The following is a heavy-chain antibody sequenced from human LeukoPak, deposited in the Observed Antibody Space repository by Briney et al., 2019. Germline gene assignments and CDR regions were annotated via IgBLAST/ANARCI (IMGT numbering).Heavy chain of an antibody. D-gene: IGHD3-10*01. J-gene: IGHJ4*02. CDR2: ISGDGRNI. Sequence: GGSLRLSCVASGFTFSSYWMHWVRQDPRKGLVWVSRISGDGRNINYADSVRGRFTISRDNAKNTLYLQMNSLRAEDTAVYYCARSQMVRGVITHYYFDYWGQGTLVTVSS. CDR1: GFTFSSYW. CDR3: ARSQMVRGVITHYYFDY. V-gene: IGHV3-74*01.